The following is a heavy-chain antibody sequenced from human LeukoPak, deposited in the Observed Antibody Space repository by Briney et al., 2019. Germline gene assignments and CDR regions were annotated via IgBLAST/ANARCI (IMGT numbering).Heavy chain of an antibody. Sequence: PSETLSLTCTVSGGSISSSSYYWGWIRQPPGKGLEWIGSIYYSGSTYYNPSLKGRVTISVDTSKNQFSLKLSSVTAADTAVYYCARGRYFDWSREDYFDYWGQGTLVTVSS. V-gene: IGHV4-39*07. CDR2: IYYSGST. J-gene: IGHJ4*02. CDR1: GGSISSSSYY. CDR3: ARGRYFDWSREDYFDY. D-gene: IGHD3-9*01.